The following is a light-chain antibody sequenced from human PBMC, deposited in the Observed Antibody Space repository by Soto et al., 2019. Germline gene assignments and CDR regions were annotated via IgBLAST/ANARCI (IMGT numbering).Light chain of an antibody. CDR1: SSDVGGYNY. CDR2: EVN. V-gene: IGLV2-14*01. J-gene: IGLJ2*01. Sequence: QSALTQPASVSGSPAQSITISCTGTSSDVGGYNYVSWYQQHPGKAPKLLIFEVNNRPSGVSNRFSGSKSGNTASLTISGLQAEDEAHYYCSSYTGSSTLEVFGGGTKVTVL. CDR3: SSYTGSSTLEV.